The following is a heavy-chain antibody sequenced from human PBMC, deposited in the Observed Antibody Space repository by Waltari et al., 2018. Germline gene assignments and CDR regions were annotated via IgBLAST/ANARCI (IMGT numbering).Heavy chain of an antibody. Sequence: EVQLVESGGGLVKHGGSLRLSCAASGFTFSNAWMGWVRQAPGKGLECVCRIKSKTDGGTTDYAAPVKGRFTISRDDSKNTLYLQMSSLKTEDTAVYYCTTAGPYYYDSSGYPLDYWGQGTLVTVSS. V-gene: IGHV3-15*01. CDR3: TTAGPYYYDSSGYPLDY. J-gene: IGHJ4*02. CDR2: IKSKTDGGTT. CDR1: GFTFSNAW. D-gene: IGHD3-22*01.